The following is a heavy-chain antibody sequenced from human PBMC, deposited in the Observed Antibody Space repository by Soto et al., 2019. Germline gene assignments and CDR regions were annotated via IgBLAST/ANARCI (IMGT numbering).Heavy chain of an antibody. CDR3: ASPFQGYYGMDV. CDR1: GGTFSSYA. CDR2: IIPIFGTA. V-gene: IGHV1-69*13. J-gene: IGHJ6*02. Sequence: SVKVSCKASGGTFSSYAISWVRQAPGQGLEWMGGIIPIFGTANYAQKFQGRVTITADESTSTAYMELSSLRSEDTAVYYCASPFQGYYGMDVWGQGTTVTVPS.